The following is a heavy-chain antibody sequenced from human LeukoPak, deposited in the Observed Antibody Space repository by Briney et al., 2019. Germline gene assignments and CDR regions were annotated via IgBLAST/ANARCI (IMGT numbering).Heavy chain of an antibody. CDR1: GFTFSSYA. CDR2: ISGSGDNT. D-gene: IGHD5-12*01. CDR3: ANLRGYKYGGHAY. J-gene: IGHJ4*02. V-gene: IGHV3-23*01. Sequence: PGGSLRLSCAASGFTFSSYAMSWVRRAPGKGLEWVSIISGSGDNTHYADSVKGRFTLSRDNSKNTLYLQMNSLRAEDTAVYYCANLRGYKYGGHAYWGQGTLVTVSS.